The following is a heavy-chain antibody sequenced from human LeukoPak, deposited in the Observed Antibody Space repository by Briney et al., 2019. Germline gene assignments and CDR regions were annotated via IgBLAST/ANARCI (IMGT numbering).Heavy chain of an antibody. CDR2: IYTSGST. CDR1: GGSISSYY. CDR3: ARVKLYGDYCGPRRDWFDP. D-gene: IGHD4-17*01. J-gene: IGHJ5*02. V-gene: IGHV4-4*07. Sequence: SETLSLTCTVSGGSISSYYWNWIRQPAGKGLEWIGRIYTSGSTNYNPSLESRVTMSVDTSKSQFSLKLSSVTAADTAVYYCARVKLYGDYCGPRRDWFDPWGQGTLVTVSS.